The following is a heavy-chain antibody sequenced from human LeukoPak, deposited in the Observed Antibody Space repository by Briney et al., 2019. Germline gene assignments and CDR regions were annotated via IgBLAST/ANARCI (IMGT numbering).Heavy chain of an antibody. V-gene: IGHV2-5*02. CDR2: IYWDDDK. CDR1: GFSLSTNAVG. D-gene: IGHD2-15*01. Sequence: SGPTLVKPTQTLTLTCTFSGFSLSTNAVGVGWIRQPPGKALEWLAVIYWDDDKRYSASLKSRLTITKDTSKNQVVLTMTNMDPVDTATYYCAHKKRDCGGGSCYSWFDHWGQGTLVTVSS. J-gene: IGHJ5*02. CDR3: AHKKRDCGGGSCYSWFDH.